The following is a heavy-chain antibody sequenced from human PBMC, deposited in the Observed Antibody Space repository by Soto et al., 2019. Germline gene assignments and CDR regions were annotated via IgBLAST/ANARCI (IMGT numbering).Heavy chain of an antibody. CDR3: ARDILRNYYDSSGTFDY. D-gene: IGHD3-22*01. Sequence: SVKVSCKASGGTFSSYAISWVRQAPGQGLEWMGGIIPIFGTANYAQKFQGRVTITADESTSTAYMELSSLRSEDTAVYYCARDILRNYYDSSGTFDYWGQGTLVTVSS. J-gene: IGHJ4*02. V-gene: IGHV1-69*13. CDR1: GGTFSSYA. CDR2: IIPIFGTA.